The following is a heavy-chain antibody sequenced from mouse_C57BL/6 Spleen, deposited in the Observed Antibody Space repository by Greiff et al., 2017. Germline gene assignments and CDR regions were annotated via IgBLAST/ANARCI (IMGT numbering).Heavy chain of an antibody. Sequence: VQLQQSGPGLVQPSQSLSITCTVSGFSLTSYGVHWVRQSPGKGLEWLGVIWRGGSTDYNAAFMSRLSITKDNSKSQVFFKMNSLQADDTAIYYCAKNWGDDYDVLDYWGQGTTLTVSS. V-gene: IGHV2-5*01. CDR1: GFSLTSYG. J-gene: IGHJ2*01. CDR3: AKNWGDDYDVLDY. CDR2: IWRGGST. D-gene: IGHD2-4*01.